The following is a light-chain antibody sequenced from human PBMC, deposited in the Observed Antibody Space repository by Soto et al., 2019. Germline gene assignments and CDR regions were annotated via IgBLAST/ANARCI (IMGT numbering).Light chain of an antibody. J-gene: IGKJ1*01. V-gene: IGKV3-11*01. CDR3: QQRINWPPEWT. Sequence: EVVLTQSPVTLSLSPGQRATLSCRASQSISSNLAWYQQKPGQAPRLLISDASKRATGIPARFSGSGSGTDFTLTISSLEPEDFAVYYCQQRINWPPEWTFGKGTKVDIK. CDR1: QSISSN. CDR2: DAS.